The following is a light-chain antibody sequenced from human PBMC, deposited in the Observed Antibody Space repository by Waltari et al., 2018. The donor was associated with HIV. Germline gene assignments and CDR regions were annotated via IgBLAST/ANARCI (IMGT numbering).Light chain of an antibody. Sequence: QSALTQPASVSGSPGQSITTSCTGTSSDVGRYNHVPWYQQHPGKAPKLMLYEGSKRPSGVSNRFSGSKSGSTASLTISGLQAEDEAGYYCCSYAGSSPVLFGGGTKLTVL. V-gene: IGLV2-23*01. J-gene: IGLJ2*01. CDR2: EGS. CDR3: CSYAGSSPVL. CDR1: SSDVGRYNH.